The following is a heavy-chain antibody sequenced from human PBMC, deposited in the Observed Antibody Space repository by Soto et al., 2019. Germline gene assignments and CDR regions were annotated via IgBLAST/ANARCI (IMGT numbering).Heavy chain of an antibody. J-gene: IGHJ2*01. CDR1: GYTFTGYY. CDR2: INPNSGGT. CDR3: ARDGALTGELGLDWYFDL. D-gene: IGHD7-27*01. V-gene: IGHV1-2*04. Sequence: ASVKVSCKASGYTFTGYYMHWVRQAPGQGLEWMGWINPNSGGTNYAQKFQGWVTMTRDTSISTAYMELSRLRSDDTAVYYCARDGALTGELGLDWYFDLWGRGTLVTVSS.